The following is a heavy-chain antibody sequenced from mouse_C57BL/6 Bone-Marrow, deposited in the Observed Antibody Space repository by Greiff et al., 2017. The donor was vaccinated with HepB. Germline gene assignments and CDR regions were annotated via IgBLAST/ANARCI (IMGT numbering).Heavy chain of an antibody. CDR1: GYTFTSYW. Sequence: QVQLQQPGAELVKPGASVKVSCKASGYTFTSYWMHWVKQRPGQGLEWIGRIHPSDSDTNYNQKFKGKATLTVDKSSSTAYMQLSSLTSEDSAVYYCATFYYYGSGYWYFDVWGTGTTVTVSS. V-gene: IGHV1-74*01. CDR3: ATFYYYGSGYWYFDV. J-gene: IGHJ1*03. CDR2: IHPSDSDT. D-gene: IGHD1-1*01.